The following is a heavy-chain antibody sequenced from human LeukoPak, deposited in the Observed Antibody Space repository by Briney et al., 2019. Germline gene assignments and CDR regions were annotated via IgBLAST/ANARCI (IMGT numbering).Heavy chain of an antibody. Sequence: GGSLRLSCAASGFTFSSYAMHWVRQAPGKGLEWVAFIQYHGSNKYYADSVKGRFTISRDNAKNSLYLQMNSLRAEDTAVYYCAELGITMIGGVWGKGTTVTISS. D-gene: IGHD3-10*02. J-gene: IGHJ6*04. CDR1: GFTFSSYA. CDR2: IQYHGSNK. V-gene: IGHV3-30*02. CDR3: AELGITMIGGV.